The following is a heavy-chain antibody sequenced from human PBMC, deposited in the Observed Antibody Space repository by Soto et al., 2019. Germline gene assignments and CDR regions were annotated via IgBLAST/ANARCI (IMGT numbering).Heavy chain of an antibody. CDR1: GFTFSSYA. D-gene: IGHD3-10*01. CDR3: AKDTRALLWFGESLVAGTGTFDY. J-gene: IGHJ4*02. Sequence: GGSLRLSCAASGFTFSSYAMSWVRQAPGKGLEWVSAISGSGGSTYYADSVKGRFTISRDNSKNTLYLQMNSLRAEDTAVYYCAKDTRALLWFGESLVAGTGTFDYWGQGTLVTVSS. CDR2: ISGSGGST. V-gene: IGHV3-23*01.